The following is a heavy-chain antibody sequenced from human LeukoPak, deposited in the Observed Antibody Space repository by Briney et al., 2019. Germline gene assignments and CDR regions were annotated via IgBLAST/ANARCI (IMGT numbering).Heavy chain of an antibody. CDR1: GFSLSSYA. Sequence: PGGSLRLSCAASGFSLSSYAMPWVRQAPGKGLEWVAVISYDGTNKYYADSVKGRFTISRDNAKNSLYLQMNSLRAEDTAVYYCARVSANTYDSRDYWGQGTLVTVSS. CDR2: ISYDGTNK. J-gene: IGHJ4*02. D-gene: IGHD3-22*01. V-gene: IGHV3-30-3*01. CDR3: ARVSANTYDSRDY.